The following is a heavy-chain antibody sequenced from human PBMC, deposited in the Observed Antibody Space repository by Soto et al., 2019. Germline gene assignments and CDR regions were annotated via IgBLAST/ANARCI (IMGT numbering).Heavy chain of an antibody. CDR3: ARAVHTMIQGVRFRVDQ. Sequence: QVQLVQSGAEMKKPGASVKVSCEASGYTFTAYYIHWVRQAPGQGLEWMGWINPNGGGTKYAQKFQGRVTMTRDASIHTAYMELTRLTSDDPAVYYCARAVHTMIQGVRFRVDQWGQGTLVTVSS. CDR2: INPNGGGT. J-gene: IGHJ4*02. CDR1: GYTFTAYY. V-gene: IGHV1-2*02. D-gene: IGHD3-10*01.